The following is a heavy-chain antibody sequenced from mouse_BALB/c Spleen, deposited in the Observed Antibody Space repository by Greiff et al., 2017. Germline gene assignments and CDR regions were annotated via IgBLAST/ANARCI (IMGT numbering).Heavy chain of an antibody. CDR3: ARSSYYGSRDWYFDV. CDR1: GYSITSDYA. Sequence: EVQLVESGPGLVKPSQSLSLTCTVTGYSITSDYAWNWIRQFPGNKLEWMGYISYSGSTSYNPSLKSRISITRDTSKNQFFLQLNSVTTEDTATYYCARSSYYGSRDWYFDVWGAGTTVTVSS. V-gene: IGHV3-2*02. D-gene: IGHD1-1*01. J-gene: IGHJ1*01. CDR2: ISYSGST.